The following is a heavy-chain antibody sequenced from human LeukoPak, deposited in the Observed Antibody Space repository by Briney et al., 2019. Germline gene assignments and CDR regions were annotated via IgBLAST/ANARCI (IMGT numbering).Heavy chain of an antibody. CDR1: GFTFSVYY. V-gene: IGHV3-11*04. J-gene: IGHJ6*03. CDR3: ARLIGVYYYYYMDV. CDR2: ISSSGSTI. Sequence: GGSLRLSCAASGFTFSVYYMSWIRQAPGKGLEWVSYISSSGSTIYYADSVKGRFTISRDNAKNSLYLQMNSLRAEDTAVYYCARLIGVYYYYYMDVWGKGTTVTVSS. D-gene: IGHD2/OR15-2a*01.